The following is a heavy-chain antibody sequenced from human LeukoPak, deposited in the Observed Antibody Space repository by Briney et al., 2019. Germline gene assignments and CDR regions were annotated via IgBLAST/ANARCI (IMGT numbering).Heavy chain of an antibody. Sequence: ASVKVSYKPSGYTFHTYGWCVLRLAPGHGHEWMGWISANTGKTDYARKFQGRVTMTTDTSTSPAYMELRSLRPDDTARYYCAKVGGDRVDHWGQGTLLTVSS. D-gene: IGHD3-10*01. CDR2: ISANTGKT. CDR1: GYTFHTYG. J-gene: IGHJ5*02. CDR3: AKVGGDRVDH. V-gene: IGHV1-18*01.